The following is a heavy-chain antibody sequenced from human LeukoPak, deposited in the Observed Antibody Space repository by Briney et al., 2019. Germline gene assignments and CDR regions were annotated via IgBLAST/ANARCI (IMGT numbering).Heavy chain of an antibody. Sequence: SETLSLTCTVSGGSISSYYWSWIRQPPGKGLEWIGYIYYSGSTNYNPSLKSRVTISVDTSKNQFPLKLSSVTAADTAVYYCARAHLSPYYYYGMDVWGQGTTVTVSS. CDR1: GGSISSYY. CDR2: IYYSGST. CDR3: ARAHLSPYYYYGMDV. V-gene: IGHV4-59*01. J-gene: IGHJ6*02. D-gene: IGHD3-3*02.